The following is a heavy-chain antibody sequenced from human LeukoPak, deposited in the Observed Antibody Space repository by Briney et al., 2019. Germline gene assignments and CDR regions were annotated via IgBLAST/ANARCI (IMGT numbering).Heavy chain of an antibody. CDR3: ARSIKGDSDH. Sequence: GGSLRLSCAASGFTFRSYEMNWVRQAPGKWLDWVSYISSSGTTVYYADSVKGRFTVSRDNAKISLYLQMNSLRAEDTAVYYCARSIKGDSDHWGQGTLVTVSS. CDR2: ISSSGTTV. D-gene: IGHD3-10*01. CDR1: GFTFRSYE. V-gene: IGHV3-48*03. J-gene: IGHJ4*02.